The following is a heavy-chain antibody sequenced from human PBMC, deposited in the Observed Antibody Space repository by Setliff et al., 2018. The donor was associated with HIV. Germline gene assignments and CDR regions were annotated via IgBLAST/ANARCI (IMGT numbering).Heavy chain of an antibody. CDR3: ARHERSIFGVTYSYYMDV. Sequence: KPSETLSLTCTVSGGSISSSSYYWGWIRQPPGKGLEWIGSIYYSGSTYYNPSLKSRVTISVDTSKNQFSLKLSSVTAADTAVYYCARHERSIFGVTYSYYMDVWSKGTTVTVSS. CDR1: GGSISSSSYY. CDR2: IYYSGST. D-gene: IGHD3-3*01. V-gene: IGHV4-39*01. J-gene: IGHJ6*03.